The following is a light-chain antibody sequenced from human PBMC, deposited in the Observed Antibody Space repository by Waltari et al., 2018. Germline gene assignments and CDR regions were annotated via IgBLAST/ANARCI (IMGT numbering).Light chain of an antibody. CDR3: QQYYSIPLT. CDR2: WAS. CDR1: QIVFYRSDNKNY. Sequence: DIVMTQSPDSLAVSLGERATINCKSSQIVFYRSDNKNYLAWYQQKPGHPPKLLIYWASARESGVPDRFSGSGSGTDFTLTISSLQAEDVSVYYCQQYYSIPLTFGGGTKVEIK. V-gene: IGKV4-1*01. J-gene: IGKJ4*01.